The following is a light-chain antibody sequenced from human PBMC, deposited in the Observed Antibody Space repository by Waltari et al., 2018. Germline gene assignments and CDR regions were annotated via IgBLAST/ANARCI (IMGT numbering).Light chain of an antibody. J-gene: IGKJ4*01. CDR2: GAS. V-gene: IGKV3-15*01. Sequence: EVVMTQSPATLSVSPGGRVTLSCRASQSVSRFVAWYQQKPGQAPRLLISGASTRATGIPARFSGSGSGTEFTLTISSLQSEDFAIYYCQQYNDWPPLTFGGGTKLEIK. CDR1: QSVSRF. CDR3: QQYNDWPPLT.